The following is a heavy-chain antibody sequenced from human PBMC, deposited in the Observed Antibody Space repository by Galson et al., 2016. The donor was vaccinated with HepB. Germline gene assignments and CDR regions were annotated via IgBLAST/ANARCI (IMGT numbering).Heavy chain of an antibody. CDR1: GGSLSGYT. CDR2: VNHSGST. Sequence: SETLSLTCAVSGGSLSGYTWTWSRQPPGKGLEWVGEVNHSGSTNYNPSLKSRVSMSIDKSKNQFSLRLYSLTAADTAVDYCSRGFRDIARVVVVFTSASYFCDSWGQGTLVTVSS. D-gene: IGHD2-15*01. J-gene: IGHJ4*02. V-gene: IGHV4-34*01. CDR3: SRGFRDIARVVVVFTSASYFCDS.